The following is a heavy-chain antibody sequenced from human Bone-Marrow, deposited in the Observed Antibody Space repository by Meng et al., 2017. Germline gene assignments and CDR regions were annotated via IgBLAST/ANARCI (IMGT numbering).Heavy chain of an antibody. J-gene: IGHJ4*02. CDR2: ISWNSGSI. V-gene: IGHV3-9*01. CDR3: TSMVRGVKPVDY. Sequence: SLKISCAASGFTFDDYAMHWVRQAPGKGLEWVSGISWNSGSIGYADSVKGRFTISRDNAKNSLYLQMNSLRAEDTALYYCTSMVRGVKPVDYWGQGTLVTVSS. D-gene: IGHD3-10*01. CDR1: GFTFDDYA.